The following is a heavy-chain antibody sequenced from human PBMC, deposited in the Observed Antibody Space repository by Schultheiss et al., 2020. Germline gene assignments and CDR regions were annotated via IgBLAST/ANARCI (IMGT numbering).Heavy chain of an antibody. V-gene: IGHV4-38-2*01. D-gene: IGHD3-22*01. Sequence: SETLSLTCAVSGYSISSGYYWGWIRQPPGKGLEWIGSIYHSGSTYYNPSLKSRVTISVDTSKNQFSLKLSSVTAADTAVYYCARSPTMIVVVIMGYFDYWGQGTLVTGSS. CDR3: ARSPTMIVVVIMGYFDY. J-gene: IGHJ4*02. CDR2: IYHSGST. CDR1: GYSISSGYY.